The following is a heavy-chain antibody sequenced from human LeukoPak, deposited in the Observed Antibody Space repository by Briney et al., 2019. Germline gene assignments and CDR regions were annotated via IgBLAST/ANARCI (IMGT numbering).Heavy chain of an antibody. CDR1: GFSFSRYR. CDR2: IYSGGST. D-gene: IGHD3-16*01. V-gene: IGHV3-53*04. J-gene: IGHJ3*02. Sequence: GGSLRLSCAASGFSFSRYRMNWVRQAPGKGLEWVSIIYSGGSTYYADSVKGRFTISRHNSKNTLYLQMNSLRAEDTAVYYCAREVGGSVFDIWGQGTMVTVSS. CDR3: AREVGGSVFDI.